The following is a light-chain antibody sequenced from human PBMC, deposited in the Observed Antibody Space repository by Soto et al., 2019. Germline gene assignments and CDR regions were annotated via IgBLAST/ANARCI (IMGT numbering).Light chain of an antibody. J-gene: IGLJ2*01. Sequence: QSALTQPASVSGSPGQSITISCTGTSSDVGSYNLVSWYQQHPGKAPKLIIYEGDKRPSGVPNRVSGSKSGNTASLTISGIQAEDEADYYCCSYAGSSVLIFGGGTKLTVL. CDR2: EGD. V-gene: IGLV2-23*01. CDR3: CSYAGSSVLI. CDR1: SSDVGSYNL.